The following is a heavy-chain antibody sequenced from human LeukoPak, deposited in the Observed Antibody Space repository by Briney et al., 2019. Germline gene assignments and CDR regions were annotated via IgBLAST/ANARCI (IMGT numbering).Heavy chain of an antibody. J-gene: IGHJ4*02. D-gene: IGHD5-18*01. CDR2: INPSGGST. V-gene: IGHV1-46*01. CDR1: GYTFTSYY. Sequence: ASVKVSCKASGYTFTSYYMHWVRQAPGQGLEWMGIINPSGGSTSYAQKFQSRVTMTRDTSTSTVYMELSSLGSEDTAVYYCARESIGDTAMEDFDYWGQGTLVTVSS. CDR3: ARESIGDTAMEDFDY.